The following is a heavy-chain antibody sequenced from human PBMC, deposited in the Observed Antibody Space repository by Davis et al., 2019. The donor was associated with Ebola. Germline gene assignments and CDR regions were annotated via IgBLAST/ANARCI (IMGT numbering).Heavy chain of an antibody. D-gene: IGHD3-22*01. J-gene: IGHJ4*02. CDR2: PSVGGGST. V-gene: IGHV3-23*01. CDR3: ARDGPNYDVDY. CDR1: GFTFNSFA. Sequence: WGSLRLSCVASGFTFNSFAMNWVRQAPGKGLEWVSSPSVGGGSTEYADSVKGRFTISRDDSKNTLYLQMNSLRVDDTAVYFCARDGPNYDVDYWGQGTLVTVSA.